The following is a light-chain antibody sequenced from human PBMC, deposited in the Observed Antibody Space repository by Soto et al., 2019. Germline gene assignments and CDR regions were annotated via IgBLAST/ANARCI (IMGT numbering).Light chain of an antibody. CDR3: AAWDDGLSGV. CDR2: SNN. Sequence: QSVLTQPPSGSGTPGQRVTISCSGSSSNIGNNFVYWYQQVPGTAPKLLIYSNNQRPSGVPDRFSGSKSGTSASLAISGLRSEDEADYYCAAWDDGLSGVFGGGTKLTVL. V-gene: IGLV1-47*02. CDR1: SSNIGNNF. J-gene: IGLJ3*02.